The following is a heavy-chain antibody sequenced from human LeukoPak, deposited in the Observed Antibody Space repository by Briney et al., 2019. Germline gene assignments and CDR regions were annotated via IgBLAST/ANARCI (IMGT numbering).Heavy chain of an antibody. CDR3: AREDGYNLGAFDI. V-gene: IGHV3-53*01. CDR2: IYSGGST. D-gene: IGHD5-24*01. Sequence: GGSLRLSCAGSGFTFSSYAMTWVRQAPGKGLEWVSVIYSGGSTYYADSVKGRFTISRDNSKNTLYLQMNGLRAEDTAVYYCAREDGYNLGAFDIWGQGTMVTVSS. J-gene: IGHJ3*02. CDR1: GFTFSSYA.